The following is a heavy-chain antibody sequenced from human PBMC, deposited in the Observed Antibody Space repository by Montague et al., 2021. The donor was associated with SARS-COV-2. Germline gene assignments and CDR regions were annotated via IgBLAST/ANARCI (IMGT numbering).Heavy chain of an antibody. CDR1: GFIFSSYE. V-gene: IGHV3-48*03. D-gene: IGHD2-21*01. CDR3: ARDRDWDDWCGMDV. CDR2: TSSSGGGSTX. Sequence: SLRLSCAASGFIFSSYEMNWVRQAPGRGLEWISYTSSSGGGSTXXXTXXXKGGFTISRDNAKNSLYLQMNSLRVEDTAIYYCARDRDWDDWCGMDVWGQGTTVTVSS. J-gene: IGHJ6*02.